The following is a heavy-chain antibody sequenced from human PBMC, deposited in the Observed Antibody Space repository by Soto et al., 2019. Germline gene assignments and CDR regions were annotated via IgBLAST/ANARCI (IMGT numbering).Heavy chain of an antibody. CDR2: IIPIFGTA. J-gene: IGHJ1*01. D-gene: IGHD3-10*01. V-gene: IGHV1-69*13. CDR3: ARAEVVDRSFGELLSDFQH. Sequence: SVKVSCKASGGTFSSYAISWVRQAPGQGLEWMGGIIPIFGTANYAQKFQGRVTITADESTSTAYMELSSLRSEDTAVYYCARAEVVDRSFGELLSDFQHWGQGTLVSVSS. CDR1: GGTFSSYA.